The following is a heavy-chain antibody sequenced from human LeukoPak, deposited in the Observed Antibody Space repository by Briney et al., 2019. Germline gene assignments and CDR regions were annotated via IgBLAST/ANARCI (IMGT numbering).Heavy chain of an antibody. Sequence: ASVKISCKTSGYSFGGYYIHWVRQAPGQGLEWMGRINPNSGNTKYAQKFQGRVTMTRDTSTNTVSMELSSLRSDDTAVYYCARDGAYSLGLIWLDPWGQGTLVSVSS. CDR3: ARDGAYSLGLIWLDP. D-gene: IGHD5-18*01. J-gene: IGHJ5*02. CDR1: GYSFGGYY. CDR2: INPNSGNT. V-gene: IGHV1-2*06.